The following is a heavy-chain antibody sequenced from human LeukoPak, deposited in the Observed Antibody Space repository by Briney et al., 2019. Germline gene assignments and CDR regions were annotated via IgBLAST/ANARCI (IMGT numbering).Heavy chain of an antibody. CDR1: GYTFTSYY. CDR2: INPSGGST. CDR3: AGTYYYDSSGYYRFDY. D-gene: IGHD3-22*01. J-gene: IGHJ4*02. V-gene: IGHV1-46*01. Sequence: GASVKVSCKASGYTFTSYYMHWVRQAPGQGLEWMGIINPSGGSTSYAQKFQGRVTMTRDTSMSTVYMELSSLRSEDTAVYYCAGTYYYDSSGYYRFDYWGQGTLVTVSS.